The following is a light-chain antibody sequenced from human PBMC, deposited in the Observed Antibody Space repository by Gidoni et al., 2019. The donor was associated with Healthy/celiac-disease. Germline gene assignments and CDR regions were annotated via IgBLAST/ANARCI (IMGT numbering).Light chain of an antibody. V-gene: IGKV3-20*01. J-gene: IGKJ4*01. CDR3: HQYGSSPPLT. CDR1: QRVSSSY. CDR2: GAS. Sequence: EIVLTQSPGTLSLSPGERATLSCRAIQRVSSSYLAWYQQKPGQAPSLLIYGASSRATGIPDRFSGSGSGTDFTLTISRLEPEDLAVYYCHQYGSSPPLTFGGXTKVEIK.